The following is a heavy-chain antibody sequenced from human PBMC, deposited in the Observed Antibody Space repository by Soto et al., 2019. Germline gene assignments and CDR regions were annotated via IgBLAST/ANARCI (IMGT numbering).Heavy chain of an antibody. J-gene: IGHJ6*04. CDR1: GGTFSIYA. V-gene: IGHV1-69*13. Sequence: GASVKVSCKASGGTFSIYASIWVRQAPGQGLEWMGGIIPIFGTANYAQKFQGRVTITADEAASTAYMELSSLRSDDTAVYYCARPRIAARRDFPGNLQSSYYWGRHVGGKG. D-gene: IGHD6-6*01. CDR3: ARPRIAARRDFPGNLQSSYYWGRHV. CDR2: IIPIFGTA.